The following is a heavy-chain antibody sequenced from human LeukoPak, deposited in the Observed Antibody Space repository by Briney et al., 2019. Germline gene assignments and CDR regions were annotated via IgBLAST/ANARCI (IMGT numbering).Heavy chain of an antibody. Sequence: GSLSLSCAASGFPFSSYAMHWVRPAPGKGLEWVAVISYDGSNKYYADSVKGRFTISRDNSKNTLYLQMNSLRAEDTAAYYCARDPDDYGDYEFDYWGQGTLVTVSS. D-gene: IGHD4-17*01. CDR1: GFPFSSYA. CDR2: ISYDGSNK. J-gene: IGHJ4*02. CDR3: ARDPDDYGDYEFDY. V-gene: IGHV3-30-3*01.